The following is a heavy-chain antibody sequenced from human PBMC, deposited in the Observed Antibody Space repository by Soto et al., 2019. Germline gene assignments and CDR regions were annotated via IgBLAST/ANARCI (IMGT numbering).Heavy chain of an antibody. CDR2: ISYDGSTT. V-gene: IGHV3-30-3*01. J-gene: IGHJ6*02. D-gene: IGHD1-26*01. CDR3: ARWPWVMDV. CDR1: GFRSSTYV. Sequence: PGGSLRLSCAASGFRSSTYVMHWVRKAKGKGLEWVAAISYDGSTTYYADSVKGRFTISKDDSKNTLYLQMNSLRGEYTAVYYCARWPWVMDVWGQGTSVTVSS.